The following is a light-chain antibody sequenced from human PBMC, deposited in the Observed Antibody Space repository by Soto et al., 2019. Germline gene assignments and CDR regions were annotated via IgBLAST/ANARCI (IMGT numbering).Light chain of an antibody. CDR3: RQYNNWPWK. J-gene: IGKJ1*01. CDR2: AAS. Sequence: VIWMTQSPSLLSASTGYRVTISCRISQGISSYLAWYQQKPGKAPELLIYAASTLQSGVPTRFSGSGSGTDFTLTISSLQSEDFAVYYCRQYNNWPWKFGQGTKVDIK. CDR1: QGISSY. V-gene: IGKV1D-8*03.